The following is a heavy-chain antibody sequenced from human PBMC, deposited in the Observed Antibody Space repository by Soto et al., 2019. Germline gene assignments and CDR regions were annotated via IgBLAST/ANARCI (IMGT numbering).Heavy chain of an antibody. D-gene: IGHD2-15*01. V-gene: IGHV3-33*01. CDR1: GFTFSSYG. CDR2: IWYDGSNK. CDR3: ARGARWWGAFDI. Sequence: GGSLRLSCAASGFTFSSYGMHWVRQAPGKGLEWVAVIWYDGSNKYYADSVKGRLHISRDNSKNTLYLQMNSLRAEDTAVYYCARGARWWGAFDIWGQGTMVTVSS. J-gene: IGHJ3*02.